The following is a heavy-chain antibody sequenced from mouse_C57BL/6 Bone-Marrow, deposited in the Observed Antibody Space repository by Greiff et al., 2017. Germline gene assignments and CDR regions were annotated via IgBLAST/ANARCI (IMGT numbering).Heavy chain of an antibody. CDR3: TRGYFFYAMDY. CDR2: IHPRSGNT. V-gene: IGHV1-81*01. Sequence: QVQLQQSGAELARPGASVKLSCKASGYTFTSYGISWVKQRTGQGLEWVGKIHPRSGNTYYNETFKGKDTLTEDKSSSTAYMKLRSLTSEDSSVYCCTRGYFFYAMDYWGQGTSVTVSS. CDR1: GYTFTSYG. J-gene: IGHJ4*01.